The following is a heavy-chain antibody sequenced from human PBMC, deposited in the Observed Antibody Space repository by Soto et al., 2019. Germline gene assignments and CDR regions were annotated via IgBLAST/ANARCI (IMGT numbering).Heavy chain of an antibody. CDR3: ARGSVVAATLFDY. V-gene: IGHV4-39*07. CDR1: GGSITVDSISRNTYY. J-gene: IGHJ4*02. Sequence: SETLSLTCTVSGGSITVDSISRNTYYWGWMRQPPGKGLEWIASIFNGGSTYYNPSLKSRVTISVDTSKNQFSLKLSSVTAADTAVYYCARGSVVAATLFDYWGQGTLVTVSS. CDR2: IFNGGST. D-gene: IGHD2-15*01.